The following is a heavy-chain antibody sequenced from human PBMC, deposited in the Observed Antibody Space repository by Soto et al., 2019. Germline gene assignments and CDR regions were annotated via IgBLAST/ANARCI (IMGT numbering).Heavy chain of an antibody. D-gene: IGHD4-17*01. V-gene: IGHV4-34*01. CDR2: INHSGST. Sequence: SETLSLTCAVYGGSFSGYYWSWIRQPPGKGLEWIGEINHSGSTNYNPPLKSRVTISVDTSKNQFSLKLSSVTAADTAVYYCARAPKFNVRLVTTVTTWGLEYWGQGTLVTVSS. J-gene: IGHJ4*02. CDR3: ARAPKFNVRLVTTVTTWGLEY. CDR1: GGSFSGYY.